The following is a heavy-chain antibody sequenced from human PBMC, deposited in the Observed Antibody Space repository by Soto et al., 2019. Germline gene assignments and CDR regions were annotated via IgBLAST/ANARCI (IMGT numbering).Heavy chain of an antibody. V-gene: IGHV3-21*01. D-gene: IGHD3-3*01. CDR1: GFTFSSYS. CDR2: ISSSSSYI. J-gene: IGHJ3*02. CDR3: GRSSSGNSKDDAVDI. Sequence: EVQLVESGGGLVKPGGSLRLSCAASGFTFSSYSMNWVRQAPGKGLEWVSSISSSSSYIYYADSVKGRFTISRDNAKNSHYLQVNSLRAEDTAVYYCGRSSSGNSKDDAVDIWGQGTMVTVSS.